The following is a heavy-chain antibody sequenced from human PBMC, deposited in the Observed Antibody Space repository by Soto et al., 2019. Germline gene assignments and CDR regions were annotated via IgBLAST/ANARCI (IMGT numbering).Heavy chain of an antibody. CDR1: GYGLTTYG. D-gene: IGHD1-1*01. CDR3: ARGRYGDY. J-gene: IGHJ4*02. Sequence: QVHLVQSGAEAKKPGASVKVSCKGSGYGLTTYGITWVRQAPGQGLEWMAWISAHNGNTNYAQKLQGRVTVTRDTSTSTAYMELRSLRSDDTAVYYCARGRYGDYWGQGALVTVSS. V-gene: IGHV1-18*01. CDR2: ISAHNGNT.